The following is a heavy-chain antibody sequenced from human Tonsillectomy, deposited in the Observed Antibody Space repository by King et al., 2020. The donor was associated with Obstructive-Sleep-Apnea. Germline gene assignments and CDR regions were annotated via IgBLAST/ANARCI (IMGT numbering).Heavy chain of an antibody. CDR1: GCTFSSYG. Sequence: QVQLVESGGGVVQPGRSLRLSCAAAGCTFSSYGMHWFRQAPGKVREGWAVISYDGGNTYCTYSVKGRFTGSRDNSKNTLYLQMNSLRAMDTAVYYCAKDRGSSYYYYGMDVWGQGSTVTVSS. CDR2: ISYDGGNT. J-gene: IGHJ6*02. D-gene: IGHD2-2*01. V-gene: IGHV3-30*18. CDR3: AKDRGSSYYYYGMDV.